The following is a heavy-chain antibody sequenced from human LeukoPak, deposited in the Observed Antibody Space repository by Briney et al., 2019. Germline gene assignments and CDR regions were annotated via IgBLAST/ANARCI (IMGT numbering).Heavy chain of an antibody. CDR1: GFTFSSYA. D-gene: IGHD3-22*01. CDR2: ISYDGSNK. CDR3: ARDFYYDSSGYLDY. J-gene: IGHJ4*02. V-gene: IGHV3-30-3*01. Sequence: GGSLRLSCAASGFTFSSYAMHWVRQAPGKGLEWVAVISYDGSNKYYADSVKGRFTISRDNSKSTLYLQMNSLRAEDTAVYYCARDFYYDSSGYLDYWGQGTLVTVSS.